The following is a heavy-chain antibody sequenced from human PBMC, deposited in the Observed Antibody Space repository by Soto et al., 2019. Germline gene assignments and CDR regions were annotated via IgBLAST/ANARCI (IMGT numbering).Heavy chain of an antibody. D-gene: IGHD2-2*01. V-gene: IGHV3-74*01. CDR2: IDSDGSRI. Sequence: GGSLRLSCAASGFTFSNYWMHWVRQAPGKGLVWVSRIDSDGSRISYADSVKGRFTISRDNAKNTVYLQMNSLRVEDTAVYFCASTSLVVPLAPRQDHWGQGTLVT. J-gene: IGHJ4*02. CDR3: ASTSLVVPLAPRQDH. CDR1: GFTFSNYW.